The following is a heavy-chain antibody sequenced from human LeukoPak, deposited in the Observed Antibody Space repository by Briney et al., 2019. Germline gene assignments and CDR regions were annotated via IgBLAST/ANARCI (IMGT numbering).Heavy chain of an antibody. CDR3: ATPYYSSTDAFDI. J-gene: IGHJ3*02. CDR2: IYYSGNT. Sequence: SETLSLTCTVSGGSISGYYWSWIRQPPGKGLEWIGYIYYSGNTNYNPSLKSRVTISVDKSKNQFSLKLSSVTAADTAVYYCATPYYSSTDAFDIWGQGTMVTVSS. CDR1: GGSISGYY. D-gene: IGHD6-13*01. V-gene: IGHV4-59*12.